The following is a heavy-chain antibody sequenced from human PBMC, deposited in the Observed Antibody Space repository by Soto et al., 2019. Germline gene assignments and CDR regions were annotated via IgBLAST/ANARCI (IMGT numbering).Heavy chain of an antibody. CDR3: TTDRTYSPVDF. CDR2: IKSNTDGGTT. D-gene: IGHD4-4*01. V-gene: IGHV3-15*01. CDR1: GFSFSIAW. J-gene: IGHJ4*02. Sequence: GGSLRLSCAASGFSFSIAWMSWARQAPGKGLEWVGRIKSNTDGGTTDYAAPVKGRFIILRDDSKNTLYLQMNSLKTEDTAVYYCTTDRTYSPVDFWGRGTLVTVSS.